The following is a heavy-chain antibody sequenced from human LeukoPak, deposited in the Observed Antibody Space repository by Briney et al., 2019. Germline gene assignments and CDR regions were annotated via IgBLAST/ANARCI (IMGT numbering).Heavy chain of an antibody. CDR2: ISGVGGST. V-gene: IGHV3-43*02. CDR3: AKGAQWLLDY. CDR1: GFTLDDYA. D-gene: IGHD6-19*01. J-gene: IGHJ4*02. Sequence: PGGSLRLSCAASGFTLDDYAMHWVRQAPGKGLEWVSLISGVGGSTFHADSVKGRFTISRDNSKNSLYLQMNSLRTEDTALYYCAKGAQWLLDYWGQGTLVSVSS.